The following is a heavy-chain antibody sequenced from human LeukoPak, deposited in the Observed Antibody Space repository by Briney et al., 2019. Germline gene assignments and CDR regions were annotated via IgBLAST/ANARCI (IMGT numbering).Heavy chain of an antibody. J-gene: IGHJ3*02. CDR2: INPNGGGT. V-gene: IGHV1-2*02. Sequence: ASVKVSCKASGYTFTDYYMHWVRQAPGQGLEWMAWINPNGGGTNYAQKFQGRVTMTRDTSISTAYMELTRLISDDTAVYYCARDLGRWGDKMVRYSTKEYGFDIWGQGTMVTVSS. D-gene: IGHD3-10*01. CDR1: GYTFTDYY. CDR3: ARDLGRWGDKMVRYSTKEYGFDI.